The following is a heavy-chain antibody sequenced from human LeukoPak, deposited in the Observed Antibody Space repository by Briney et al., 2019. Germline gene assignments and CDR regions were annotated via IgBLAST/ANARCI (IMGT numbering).Heavy chain of an antibody. V-gene: IGHV3-48*01. CDR2: ISSSSSTI. CDR1: GFTFSSYS. J-gene: IGHJ3*02. Sequence: GGSLRLSCAASGFTFSSYSMNWVRQAPGKGLEWVSYISSSSSTIYYADSVKGRFTISRDNAKNSLYLQMNSLRAEDTAVYYCARDSITMIVEDAFDIWGQGTMVTVSS. D-gene: IGHD3-22*01. CDR3: ARDSITMIVEDAFDI.